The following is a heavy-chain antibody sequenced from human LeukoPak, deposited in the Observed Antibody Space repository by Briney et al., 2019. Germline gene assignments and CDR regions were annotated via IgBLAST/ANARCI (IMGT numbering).Heavy chain of an antibody. CDR1: GGSISSYY. Sequence: SETLSLTCTVSGGSISSYYWSWIRQPPGKGLEWIGYIYYSGSTNYNPSLKSRVTISVDTSKNQFSLKLSSVTAADTAVYYCARDRGGVYSSGEYYFDYWGQGTLVTVSS. D-gene: IGHD6-25*01. V-gene: IGHV4-59*01. CDR2: IYYSGST. J-gene: IGHJ4*02. CDR3: ARDRGGVYSSGEYYFDY.